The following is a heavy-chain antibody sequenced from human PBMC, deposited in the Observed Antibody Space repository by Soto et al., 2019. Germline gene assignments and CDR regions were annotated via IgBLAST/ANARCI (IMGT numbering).Heavy chain of an antibody. CDR3: AKDRGALRWSEEHYYFDY. D-gene: IGHD4-17*01. CDR1: GFTFSSYG. CDR2: MWYDGSNK. J-gene: IGHJ4*02. V-gene: IGHV3-33*06. Sequence: QEQLVESGGGVVQPGRSLRLSCAASGFTFSSYGMHWVRQAPGKGLEWVAVMWYDGSNKYYTDSVKGRFTISRDNSKNTLDLQMNSLRAEDTAVYYCAKDRGALRWSEEHYYFDYWGQGTLGTVSS.